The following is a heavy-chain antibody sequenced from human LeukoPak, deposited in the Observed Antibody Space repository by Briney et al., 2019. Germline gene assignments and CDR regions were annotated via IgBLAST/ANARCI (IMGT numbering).Heavy chain of an antibody. CDR2: ISGSGGST. J-gene: IGHJ3*02. CDR3: AKVPVFSLTISEVVTDDAFDI. Sequence: QSGGSLRLXCAASGFTFSSYAMSWVRQAPGKGLEWVSAISGSGGSTYYADSVKGRFTISRDNSKNTLYLQMNSLRAEDTAVYYCAKVPVFSLTISEVVTDDAFDIWGQGTIVTVSS. V-gene: IGHV3-23*01. D-gene: IGHD3-3*01. CDR1: GFTFSSYA.